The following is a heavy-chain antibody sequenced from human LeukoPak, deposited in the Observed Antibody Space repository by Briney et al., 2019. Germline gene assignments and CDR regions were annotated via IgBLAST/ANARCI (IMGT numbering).Heavy chain of an antibody. D-gene: IGHD3-10*01. J-gene: IGHJ5*02. CDR1: GYTFTSYY. V-gene: IGHV1-46*01. CDR2: INPSGGST. CDR3: ARKRAITMVRGVPPGSYNWFDP. Sequence: GASVKVSCKASGYTFTSYYMHWVRQAPGQGLEWMGIINPSGGSTSYAQKFQGRVTMTRDMSTSTVYMELSSLRSEDTAVYYCARKRAITMVRGVPPGSYNWFDPWGQGTLVTVSS.